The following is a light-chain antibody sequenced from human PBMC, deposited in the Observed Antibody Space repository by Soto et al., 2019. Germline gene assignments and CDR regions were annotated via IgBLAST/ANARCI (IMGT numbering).Light chain of an antibody. CDR3: QVWDVSTFHPYL. CDR2: DYS. Sequence: SYELTQPPSVSVALGQTARVTCGGNNIGRKSVHWYQQMPVQAPVLVVSDYSDPRSGIPERFSGSKSGYTATLTISRFEDGDEADYYCQVWDVSTFHPYLFGTGTKVTVL. CDR1: NIGRKS. V-gene: IGLV3-21*02. J-gene: IGLJ1*01.